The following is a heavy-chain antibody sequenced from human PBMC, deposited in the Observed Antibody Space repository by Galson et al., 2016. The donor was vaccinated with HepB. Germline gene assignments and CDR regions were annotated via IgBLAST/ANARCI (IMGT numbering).Heavy chain of an antibody. Sequence: QSGAEVKKPGESLRISCKASGYMFNTHWIGWVRQRPGKGLEWMGIIHPGDSDTRYSPSFKGQVTISADKSISTTYVQWHSLKASDTAIYFCARRVEGFGEVTWLDPWGQGTLVTVSS. D-gene: IGHD3-10*01. CDR3: ARRVEGFGEVTWLDP. V-gene: IGHV5-51*01. J-gene: IGHJ5*02. CDR1: GYMFNTHW. CDR2: IHPGDSDT.